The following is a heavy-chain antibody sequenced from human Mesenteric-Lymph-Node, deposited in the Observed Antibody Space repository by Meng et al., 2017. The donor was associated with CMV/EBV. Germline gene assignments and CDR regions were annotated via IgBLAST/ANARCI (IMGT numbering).Heavy chain of an antibody. V-gene: IGHV1-2*06. J-gene: IGHJ5*02. CDR2: ITPHTGGT. D-gene: IGHD5-12*01. Sequence: SVTVSCNASGYRFTVYYMHWARQAPGQGLAWMGRITPHTGGTNYAQKFQGRATMTRDTSINTAYMELSRMKSDDTAMYYCASDRYDAWGQGTLVTVSS. CDR3: ASDRYDA. CDR1: GYRFTVYY.